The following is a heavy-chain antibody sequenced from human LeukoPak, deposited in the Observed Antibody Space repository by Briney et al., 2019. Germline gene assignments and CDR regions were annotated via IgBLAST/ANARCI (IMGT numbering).Heavy chain of an antibody. CDR3: GRGAQETVATIRYFDY. V-gene: IGHV3-30*04. D-gene: IGHD5-12*01. CDR2: ISYSGGYK. CDR1: GFIFSNYA. J-gene: IGHJ4*02. Sequence: GGSLRLSCAASGFIFSNYAMRWVRQAPGKGLEWVSVISYSGGYKYYADSVKGRFTISRDKSKNTLYLQMDSLRAEDMAVYNCGRGAQETVATIRYFDYWGEGTLVTHSP.